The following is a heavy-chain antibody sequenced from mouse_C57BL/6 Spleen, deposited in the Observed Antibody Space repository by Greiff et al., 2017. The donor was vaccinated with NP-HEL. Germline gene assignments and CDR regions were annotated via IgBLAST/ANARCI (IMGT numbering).Heavy chain of an antibody. J-gene: IGHJ4*01. CDR1: GYTFTSYW. Sequence: VQLQQSGAELVKPGASVKMSCKASGYTFTSYWITWVKQRPGQGLEWIGDIYPGSGSTNYNEKFKSKATLTVDTSSSTAYLQLSSLTSEDSAVYYCAIGMDGSSYYAMDYWGQGTSVTVSS. CDR3: AIGMDGSSYYAMDY. D-gene: IGHD1-1*01. V-gene: IGHV1-55*01. CDR2: IYPGSGST.